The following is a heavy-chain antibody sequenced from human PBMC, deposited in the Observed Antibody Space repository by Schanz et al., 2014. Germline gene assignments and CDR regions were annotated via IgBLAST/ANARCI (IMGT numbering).Heavy chain of an antibody. D-gene: IGHD3-3*01. CDR2: INWSDGGST. CDR1: GFTFENYA. V-gene: IGHV3-20*04. Sequence: EVQLVESGGGVVRPGGSLRLSCAASGFTFENYALTWVRQVPGKGLEWVSRINWSDGGSTGYADSVRGRFTISRDNSKNTLYLQMNSLRAEDTAVYYCVRDSFFAFDYWGQGTLVTVSP. J-gene: IGHJ4*02. CDR3: VRDSFFAFDY.